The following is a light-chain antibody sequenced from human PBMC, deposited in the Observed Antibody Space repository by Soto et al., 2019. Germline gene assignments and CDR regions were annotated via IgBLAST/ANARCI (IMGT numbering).Light chain of an antibody. CDR1: QSVSSSY. CDR3: QQYGSSPHT. CDR2: GAS. V-gene: IGKV3-20*01. Sequence: EIVLTQSPGTLSLSPGERATLSCRASQSVSSSYLAWYQHKPGQAPRLLIYGASSRATGIPDRFSGSGSGTDFTLTIRRLEPEAFAVYYCQQYGSSPHTFGQGTKLEIK. J-gene: IGKJ2*01.